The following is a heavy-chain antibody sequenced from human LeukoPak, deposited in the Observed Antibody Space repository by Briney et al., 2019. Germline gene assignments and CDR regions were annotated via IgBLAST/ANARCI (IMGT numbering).Heavy chain of an antibody. V-gene: IGHV3-30-3*01. CDR1: GFTFSSYA. CDR2: ISYDGSNK. D-gene: IGHD2-2*01. Sequence: GSLRLSCAASGFTFSSYAMHWVRQAPGKGLEWVTVISYDGSNKYHADSVKGRFTISRDNSKNTLYLQMNSLRAEDTAVYYCARLRYPSWGQGTLVTVSS. J-gene: IGHJ5*02. CDR3: ARLRYPS.